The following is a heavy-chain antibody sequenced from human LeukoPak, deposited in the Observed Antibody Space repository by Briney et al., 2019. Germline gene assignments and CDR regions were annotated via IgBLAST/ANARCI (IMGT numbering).Heavy chain of an antibody. J-gene: IGHJ4*02. CDR1: GGSISSYY. CDR2: IYYSGST. Sequence: SETLSLICTVSGGSISSYYWSWIRQPPGKGLEWIGYIYYSGSTNYNPSLKSRVTISVDTSKNQFSLKLSSVTAADTAVYYCARAGGYQLPHSWGQGTLVTVSS. CDR3: ARAGGYQLPHS. D-gene: IGHD2-2*01. V-gene: IGHV4-59*01.